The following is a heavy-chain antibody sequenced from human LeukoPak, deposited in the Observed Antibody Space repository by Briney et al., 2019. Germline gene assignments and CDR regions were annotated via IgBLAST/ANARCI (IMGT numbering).Heavy chain of an antibody. J-gene: IGHJ5*02. V-gene: IGHV1-69*13. Sequence: VXVSXKASGGTFSSYXISWVRQAPGQXLEWMGGIIPIFGTANYAQKFQGRVTITADESTSTAYMELSSLRSEDTAVYYCARDGVETISEVWFDPWGQGTLVTVSS. D-gene: IGHD3-3*01. CDR2: IIPIFGTA. CDR1: GGTFSSYX. CDR3: ARDGVETISEVWFDP.